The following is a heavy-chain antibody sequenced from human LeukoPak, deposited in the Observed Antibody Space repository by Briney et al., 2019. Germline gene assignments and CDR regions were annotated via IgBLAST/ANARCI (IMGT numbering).Heavy chain of an antibody. V-gene: IGHV1-69*13. Sequence: SVKVSCKDSGGTFSSYAISWVRQAPGQGLEWMGGIIPIFGTANYAQKFQGRVTITADESTSTAYMELSSLRSEDTAVYYCATTTVTTLGYYYYGMDVWGQGTTVTVSS. CDR3: ATTTVTTLGYYYYGMDV. J-gene: IGHJ6*02. CDR1: GGTFSSYA. CDR2: IIPIFGTA. D-gene: IGHD4-17*01.